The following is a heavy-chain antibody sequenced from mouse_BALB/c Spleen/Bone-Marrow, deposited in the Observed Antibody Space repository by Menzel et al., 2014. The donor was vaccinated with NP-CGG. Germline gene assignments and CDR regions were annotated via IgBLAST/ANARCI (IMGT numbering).Heavy chain of an antibody. V-gene: IGHV1-5*01. CDR1: GYTFTSYW. D-gene: IGHD1-1*01. J-gene: IGHJ4*01. Sequence: VQLQQSGTVLARPGASVKMSCKASGYTFTSYWMHWVKQRPGQGLEWIGAIYPGNSDTSYNQKFKGKAKLTAVTSTSTAYMELSSLTNEGSAVYYCTRVITAVLATRAMDYWGQGSSVTVPS. CDR2: IYPGNSDT. CDR3: TRVITAVLATRAMDY.